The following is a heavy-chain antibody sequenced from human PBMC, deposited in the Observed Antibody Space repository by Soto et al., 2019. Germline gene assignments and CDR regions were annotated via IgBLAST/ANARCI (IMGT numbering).Heavy chain of an antibody. V-gene: IGHV1-69*01. CDR3: ARFSPPRGYYAY. CDR2: IIPMFGTA. Sequence: QVQLVQSGAEVKKPGSSVKVSCMASGGTFNTFAISWVRQAPGQGLECMGGIIPMFGTAHYAQKSQGRVTITADESTRTVYMELSSLRSEDTSVYYCARFSPPRGYYAYWGQGTLVTVSS. D-gene: IGHD3-22*01. J-gene: IGHJ4*02. CDR1: GGTFNTFA.